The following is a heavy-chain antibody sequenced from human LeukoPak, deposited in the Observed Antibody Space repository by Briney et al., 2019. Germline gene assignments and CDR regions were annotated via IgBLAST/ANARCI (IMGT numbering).Heavy chain of an antibody. CDR1: GDSVSCDSAD. Sequence: SQTLSLTFAISGDSVSCDSADWNWIRQSPSRGLEWLGRTYYRAKWYNDYAVSVKSRITINPDTSKNQFSLQLNSVTPDDTAVYYCARVRRVTVTLYYCALWGQGNLVTVSS. CDR2: TYYRAKWYN. CDR3: ARVRRVTVTLYYCAL. V-gene: IGHV6-1*01. D-gene: IGHD4-17*01. J-gene: IGHJ4*02.